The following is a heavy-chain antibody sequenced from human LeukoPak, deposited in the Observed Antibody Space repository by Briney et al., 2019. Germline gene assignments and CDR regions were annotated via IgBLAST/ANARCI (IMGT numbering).Heavy chain of an antibody. D-gene: IGHD6-13*01. CDR2: INHSGST. CDR3: ARQVMDVDSSSWPTDY. CDR1: GGSITSGGYY. J-gene: IGHJ4*02. V-gene: IGHV4-39*01. Sequence: PSQTLSLTCTVSGGSITSGGYYWTWIRQPPGKGLEWIGEINHSGSTNYNPSLKSRVTISVDTSKNQFSLKLSSVTAADAAVYYCARQVMDVDSSSWPTDYWGQGTLVTVSS.